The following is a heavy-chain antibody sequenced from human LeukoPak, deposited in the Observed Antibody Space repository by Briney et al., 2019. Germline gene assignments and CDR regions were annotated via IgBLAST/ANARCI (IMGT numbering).Heavy chain of an antibody. Sequence: GGSLRLSCAVSGFTFSNAWMSWVRQVPGKGLEWVANIKQDGSEKNYVDSVKGRFTISRDNAKNSLYLQMNSLRADDTAVYYCARERGSGSYHPFDPWGQGTLATVSS. V-gene: IGHV3-7*01. CDR2: IKQDGSEK. J-gene: IGHJ5*02. D-gene: IGHD3-10*01. CDR3: ARERGSGSYHPFDP. CDR1: GFTFSNAW.